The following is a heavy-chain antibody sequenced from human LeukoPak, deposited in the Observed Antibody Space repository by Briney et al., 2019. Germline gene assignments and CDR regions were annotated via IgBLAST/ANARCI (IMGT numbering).Heavy chain of an antibody. CDR1: GFTFSSYS. CDR3: ARVGYYYDSSGYT. D-gene: IGHD3-22*01. V-gene: IGHV3-21*01. CDR2: ISSSSSYI. Sequence: GGSLRLSCAASGFTFSSYSMNWVRQAPGKGLEWVSSISSSSSYIYYADSVKGRFTISRDNAKNSLYLQMNSLRAEDTAVYYCARVGYYYDSSGYTWGQGTLVTVSS. J-gene: IGHJ5*02.